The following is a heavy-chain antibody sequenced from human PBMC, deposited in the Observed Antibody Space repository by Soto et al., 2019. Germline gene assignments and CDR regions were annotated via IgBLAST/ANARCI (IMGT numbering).Heavy chain of an antibody. D-gene: IGHD5-12*01. V-gene: IGHV3-48*03. CDR3: ARDGLKQRWLQLHYYYGMDV. J-gene: IGHJ6*02. Sequence: GGSLRLSCAASGFTFSSYEMNWVRQAPGKELEWISYISSSDSTIYYADSVRGRFTISRDNAKNSLYLQMNSLRAEDTAVYYCARDGLKQRWLQLHYYYGMDVWGQGTTVTVSS. CDR2: ISSSDSTI. CDR1: GFTFSSYE.